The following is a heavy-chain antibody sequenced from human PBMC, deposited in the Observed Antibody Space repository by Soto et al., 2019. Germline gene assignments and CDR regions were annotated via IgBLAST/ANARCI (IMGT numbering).Heavy chain of an antibody. CDR2: ISAYNGKT. CDR1: GYTFTSYC. CDR3: ARGGDVNYYHDPDV. D-gene: IGHD3-22*01. V-gene: IGHV1-18*01. Sequence: QVQLVQSCGEVKKPGASVKLSCTAAGYTFTSYCISWVRHAPGQGLEWMGWISAYNGKTNYAQKVQGRVTMTTDTSTRTAKMELRTLRSAETAVYYSARGGDVNYYHDPDVWNQVTTVNFSS. J-gene: IGHJ6*02.